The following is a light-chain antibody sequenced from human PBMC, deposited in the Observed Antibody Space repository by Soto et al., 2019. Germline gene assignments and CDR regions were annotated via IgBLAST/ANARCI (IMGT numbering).Light chain of an antibody. J-gene: IGKJ1*01. V-gene: IGKV1-5*03. Sequence: DIQLTQSPSTLSASVGDRVTITCRASQSISTWLSWYQQKPGKAPKVLIYKASNLHSGVSSRFSGSGSGTEFTLAISSLQPDDFATYYCPDYNSWTLGQGTKVDIK. CDR3: PDYNSWT. CDR2: KAS. CDR1: QSISTW.